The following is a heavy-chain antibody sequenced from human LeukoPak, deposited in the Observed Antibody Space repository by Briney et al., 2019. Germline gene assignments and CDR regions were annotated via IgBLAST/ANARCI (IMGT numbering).Heavy chain of an antibody. CDR2: IYYSGST. J-gene: IGHJ4*02. CDR3: AGYCSGGSCYYFDY. D-gene: IGHD2-15*01. CDR1: GGSISSGDYY. V-gene: IGHV4-30-4*01. Sequence: PSQTLSLTCTVSGGSISSGDYYWSWIRQPPGKGLEWIGYIYYSGSTYYNPSLKSRVTISVDTSKNQFSLKLSSVTAADPAVYYCAGYCSGGSCYYFDYWGQGALVTVSS.